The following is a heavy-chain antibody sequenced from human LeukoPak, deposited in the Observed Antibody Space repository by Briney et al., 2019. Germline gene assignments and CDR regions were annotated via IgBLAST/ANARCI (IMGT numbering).Heavy chain of an antibody. D-gene: IGHD3-22*01. CDR1: GGSISSGDYY. V-gene: IGHV4-30-4*01. Sequence: SETLSLTCTVSGGSISSGDYYWSWIRQPPGKGLEWIGFIYYSGSTYYNPSLKSRVTISVDTSKNQFSLKLSSVTAADTAVYYCARDRTYYYDSSGSQRADAFDIWGQGTMVTVSS. CDR3: ARDRTYYYDSSGSQRADAFDI. J-gene: IGHJ3*02. CDR2: IYYSGST.